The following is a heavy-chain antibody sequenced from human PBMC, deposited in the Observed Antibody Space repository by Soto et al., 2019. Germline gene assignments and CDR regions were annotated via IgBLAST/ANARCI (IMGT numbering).Heavy chain of an antibody. D-gene: IGHD6-19*01. J-gene: IGHJ5*02. V-gene: IGHV4-61*01. CDR2: IYQSGVT. CDR3: AGMPYTSGLRFDP. Sequence: SETLSLTCTVSGGSVSSGSYYWSWIRQPPGKGLEWIGFIYQSGVTSYNPSLASRVSISLDRSNNQCSLKLKSVTAADTAVYFCAGMPYTSGLRFDPWGPGTLVTVSS. CDR1: GGSVSSGSYY.